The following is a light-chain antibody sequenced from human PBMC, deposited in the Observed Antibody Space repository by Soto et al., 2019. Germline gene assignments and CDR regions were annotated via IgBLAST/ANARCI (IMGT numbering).Light chain of an antibody. V-gene: IGKV3-11*01. Sequence: EIVLTQSPATLSLSPGERATLFCRASQRVSSYLGWYQQRPGQAPRLLIYGASNRATGIPARFSGSGSGTDFTLTISGLEPEDFAVYYCQQRINWPLTFGGGTKVEIK. CDR1: QRVSSY. J-gene: IGKJ4*01. CDR2: GAS. CDR3: QQRINWPLT.